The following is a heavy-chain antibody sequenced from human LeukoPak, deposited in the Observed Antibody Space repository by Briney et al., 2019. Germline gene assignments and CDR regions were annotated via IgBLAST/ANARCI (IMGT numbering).Heavy chain of an antibody. V-gene: IGHV4-34*01. J-gene: IGHJ4*02. Sequence: SETLSLTCAVYGGSFSGYYWGWIRQSPGKGLEWIAEIHYSGSASYNPSLKSRVTISGDPSKNQVSLRVTSVTAADTAEYYCARGILSGYYFDSWGQGSLVTVSS. CDR3: ARGILSGYYFDS. CDR2: IHYSGSA. CDR1: GGSFSGYY. D-gene: IGHD2-15*01.